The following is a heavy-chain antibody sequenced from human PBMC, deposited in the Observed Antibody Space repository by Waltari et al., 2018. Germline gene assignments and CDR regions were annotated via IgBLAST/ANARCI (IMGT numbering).Heavy chain of an antibody. V-gene: IGHV3-30-3*01. D-gene: IGHD1-20*01. Sequence: QVQLVESGGGVVQPGRSLRLSCAASGFTFSSYAMHWVRQAPGEGLEWVAGISYDGSNRYYTDSVKGRFTISRDNSKNTLYLQLNSLRGEDTGIYYCARSRTPISNWNADDASDVWGQGTMVTVSS. CDR1: GFTFSSYA. J-gene: IGHJ3*01. CDR2: ISYDGSNR. CDR3: ARSRTPISNWNADDASDV.